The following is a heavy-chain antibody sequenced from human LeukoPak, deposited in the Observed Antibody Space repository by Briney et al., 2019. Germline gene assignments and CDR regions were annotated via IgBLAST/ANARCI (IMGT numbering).Heavy chain of an antibody. J-gene: IGHJ4*02. V-gene: IGHV3-30-3*01. Sequence: PGGSLRLSCAASGFTFSSYAMHWVRQAPGKGLEWVAVISYDGSNKYYADSVKGRFTIPRDNSKNTLYLQMNSLRAEDTAVYYCARDRTEGYGDYVRLSRSRYFDYWGQGTLVTVSS. D-gene: IGHD4-17*01. CDR2: ISYDGSNK. CDR3: ARDRTEGYGDYVRLSRSRYFDY. CDR1: GFTFSSYA.